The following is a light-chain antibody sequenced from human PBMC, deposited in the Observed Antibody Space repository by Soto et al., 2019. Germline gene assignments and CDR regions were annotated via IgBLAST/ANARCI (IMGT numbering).Light chain of an antibody. Sequence: QSALTQPPSASGSPGQSVTISCTGTSSDVGGSKYVSWYQQHPSKAPKLIIYEVSERPSGVPDRFSGSKSGNTASLTVSGLQAEDEAHYYCNSYAGTSNVFGTGTKLTVL. CDR2: EVS. V-gene: IGLV2-8*01. CDR3: NSYAGTSNV. J-gene: IGLJ1*01. CDR1: SSDVGGSKY.